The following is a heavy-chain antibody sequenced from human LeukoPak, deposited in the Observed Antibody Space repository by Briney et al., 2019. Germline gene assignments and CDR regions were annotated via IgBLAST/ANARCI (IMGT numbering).Heavy chain of an antibody. CDR1: GDSISSYY. CDR3: ARKDSSSHFDY. J-gene: IGHJ4*02. Sequence: SETLSLTRTVSGDSISSYYWSWIRQPPGKGLEWIGYIYYSGSTNYNPSLKSRVTISVDTSKNQFSLKLSSVTAADTAVYYCARKDSSSHFDYWGQGTLVTVSS. CDR2: IYYSGST. V-gene: IGHV4-59*01. D-gene: IGHD6-13*01.